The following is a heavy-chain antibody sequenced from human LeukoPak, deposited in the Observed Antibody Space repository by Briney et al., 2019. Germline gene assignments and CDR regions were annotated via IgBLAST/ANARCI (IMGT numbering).Heavy chain of an antibody. CDR1: GVSVNTRVYY. CDR3: ARHPARSNWLDP. V-gene: IGHV4-39*01. CDR2: VFSRGDT. Sequence: ASETLSLTCTVSGVSVNTRVYYWDWIRHSPGKGLEWIGDVFSRGDTYFNPSFRSRATMSIDTSVNQFSLTLTSVTAADTAIYYCARHPARSNWLDPWGQGILVTVSS. J-gene: IGHJ5*02.